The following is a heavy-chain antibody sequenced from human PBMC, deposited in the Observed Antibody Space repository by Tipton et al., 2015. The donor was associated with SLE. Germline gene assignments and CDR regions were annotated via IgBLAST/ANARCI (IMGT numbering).Heavy chain of an antibody. CDR2: INPSGGST. CDR1: GYTFTSYY. J-gene: IGHJ5*02. D-gene: IGHD6-19*01. V-gene: IGHV1-46*01. CDR3: AGDRSGSNWFDP. Sequence: QLVQSGAEVKKPGASVKVSCKASGYTFTSYYMHWVRQAPGQGLEWMGIINPSGGSTSYAQKLQGRVTMTTDTSTSTAYMELRSLRSDATAVYYCAGDRSGSNWFDPWGQGTLVTVSS.